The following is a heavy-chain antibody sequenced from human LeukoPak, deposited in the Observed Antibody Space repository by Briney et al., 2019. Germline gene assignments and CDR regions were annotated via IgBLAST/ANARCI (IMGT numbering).Heavy chain of an antibody. D-gene: IGHD3-22*01. CDR3: ARRRYYDSTGYFE. CDR2: VYYTGRT. Sequence: SDTLSLTCTLSGDFISSSSYYWGWIRQPPGKGLEWIGDVYYTGRTYYNPSLKSRVFISIDTSNNYFSLKLNFVTAADTAVYYCARRRYYDSTGYFEWGRGSLVTVSS. CDR1: GDFISSSSYY. V-gene: IGHV4-39*02. J-gene: IGHJ1*01.